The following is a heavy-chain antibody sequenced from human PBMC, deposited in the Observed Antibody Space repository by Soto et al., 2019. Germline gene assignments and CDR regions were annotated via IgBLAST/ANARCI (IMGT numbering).Heavy chain of an antibody. CDR2: IYYSGST. V-gene: IGHV4-39*01. D-gene: IGHD2-15*01. CDR1: GGSISSSSYY. CDR3: VVVAATRVDPWRPFDP. Sequence: PSETLSLTCTVSGGSISSSSYYWGWIRQPPGKGLEWIGIIYYSGSTYYNPSLKSRVTISVDTSKNQFSLKLSSVTAADTAVYYCVVVAATRVDPWRPFDPCGQGTLGTVSS. J-gene: IGHJ5*02.